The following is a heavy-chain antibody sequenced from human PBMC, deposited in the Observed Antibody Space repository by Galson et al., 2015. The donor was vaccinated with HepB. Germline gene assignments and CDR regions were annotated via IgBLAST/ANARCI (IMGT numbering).Heavy chain of an antibody. CDR1: GYSFSDYA. CDR2: INTNTGNP. CDR3: ARDFSGSGWRTEDY. J-gene: IGHJ4*02. V-gene: IGHV7-4-1*02. D-gene: IGHD6-19*01. Sequence: SVKVSCKASGYSFSDYAMNWVRQAPGQGLEWMGWINTNTGNPTYAQGFTGRFVFSLDTSVSTAYLQISSLKAEDTAVYYCARDFSGSGWRTEDYWGQGTLVTVSS.